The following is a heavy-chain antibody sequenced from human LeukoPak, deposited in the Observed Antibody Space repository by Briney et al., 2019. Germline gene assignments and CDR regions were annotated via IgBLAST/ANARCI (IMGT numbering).Heavy chain of an antibody. Sequence: GGSLRLSCAASGFTFSSYGMHWVRQALCKGLEWVAFIRYDGSNKYYADSVKGRFTISRDNSKNTLYLQMNSLRAEDTAVYYCAKERISRLYGMDVWGRGTTVTVSS. CDR2: IRYDGSNK. J-gene: IGHJ6*02. CDR3: AKERISRLYGMDV. CDR1: GFTFSSYG. V-gene: IGHV3-30*02. D-gene: IGHD3-3*02.